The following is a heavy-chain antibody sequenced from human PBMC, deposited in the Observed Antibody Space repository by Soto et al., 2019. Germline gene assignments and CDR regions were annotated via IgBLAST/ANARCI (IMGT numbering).Heavy chain of an antibody. J-gene: IGHJ4*02. CDR2: ISYDGSNK. V-gene: IGHV3-30*18. Sequence: QVQLVESGGGVVQPGRSLRLSCAASGFTFSSYGMHWVRQAPGKGLEWVAVISYDGSNKYYADSVKGRFTISRDNSKNTLYLQMNSRRAEDTAVYYCAKDLQGVDYWGQGTLVTVSS. CDR1: GFTFSSYG. D-gene: IGHD4-4*01. CDR3: AKDLQGVDY.